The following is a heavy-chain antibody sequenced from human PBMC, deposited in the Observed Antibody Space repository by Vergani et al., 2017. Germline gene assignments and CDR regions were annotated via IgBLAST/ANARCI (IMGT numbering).Heavy chain of an antibody. CDR3: TRGGGGRVGYN. D-gene: IGHD5-24*01. V-gene: IGHV1-69*02. J-gene: IGHJ4*02. Sequence: QVQLVQSGAEVKKPGSSVKVSCKASGGTFSSYTISGVRQAPGQGLEWMGRIIPILGIANYAQKFQGRVTITADKSTSTAYMELSSLRSEDTAVYYCTRGGGGRVGYNWGQGTLVTVSS. CDR1: GGTFSSYT. CDR2: IIPILGIA.